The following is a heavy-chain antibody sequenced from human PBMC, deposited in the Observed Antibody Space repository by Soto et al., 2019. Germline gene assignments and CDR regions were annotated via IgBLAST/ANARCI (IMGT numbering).Heavy chain of an antibody. J-gene: IGHJ5*02. CDR1: GFTFSSYS. V-gene: IGHV3-30-3*01. CDR2: ISYDGSIA. CDR3: TRSRSIAVAGQFRLWWFEP. D-gene: IGHD6-19*01. Sequence: QVHLVESGGGVVQPGRSLRLSCAASGFTFSSYSMHWVRQAPGKGLQWVALISYDGSIAYYTDSVKGRFTISRDNSKNTVYLQMNSLRTEDTALYYCTRSRSIAVAGQFRLWWFEPWGQGTLVTVSS.